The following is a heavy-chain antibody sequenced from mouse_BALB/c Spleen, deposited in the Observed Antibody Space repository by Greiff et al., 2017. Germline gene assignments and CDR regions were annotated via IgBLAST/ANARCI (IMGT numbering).Heavy chain of an antibody. CDR2: IDPANGNT. CDR1: SYTFTDYA. J-gene: IGHJ3*01. CDR3: APAYYRYDGWFAY. V-gene: IGHV14-1*02. D-gene: IGHD2-14*01. Sequence: VQLQQSGPELVRPGVSVKISCKGSSYTFTDYAMHWVKQRPEQGLEWIGRIDPANGNTKYDPKFQGKATITADTSSNTAYLQLSSLTSEDTAVYYCAPAYYRYDGWFAYWGQGTLVTVSA.